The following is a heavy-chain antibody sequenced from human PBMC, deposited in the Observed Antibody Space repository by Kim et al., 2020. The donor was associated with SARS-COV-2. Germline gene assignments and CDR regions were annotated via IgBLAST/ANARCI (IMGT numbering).Heavy chain of an antibody. CDR1: GYTFTSYG. CDR3: VGGTYYGSEKTGRAGVVD. CDR2: ISAYNGNT. D-gene: IGHD3-10*01. V-gene: IGHV1-18*04. Sequence: ASVKVSCKASGYTFTSYGISWVRQAPGQGLEWMGWISAYNGNTNYAQKLQGRVTMTTDTSTSTAYMELRSLRSDDTAVYYCVGGTYYGSEKTGRAGVVDWGQGTLVTVSS. J-gene: IGHJ4*02.